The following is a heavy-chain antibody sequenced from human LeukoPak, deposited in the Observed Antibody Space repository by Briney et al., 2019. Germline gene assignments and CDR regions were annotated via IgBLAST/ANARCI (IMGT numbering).Heavy chain of an antibody. D-gene: IGHD6-13*01. Sequence: SETLSLTCAVYGGSFSGYYWSWIRQPPGKGLEWIGEINHSGSTNYNPSLKSRVTISVDTSKNQFSLKLSSVTAADTAVYYCARLSSSPTYYYYGMDVWGQGTTVTVSS. CDR1: GGSFSGYY. J-gene: IGHJ6*02. V-gene: IGHV4-34*01. CDR3: ARLSSSPTYYYYGMDV. CDR2: INHSGST.